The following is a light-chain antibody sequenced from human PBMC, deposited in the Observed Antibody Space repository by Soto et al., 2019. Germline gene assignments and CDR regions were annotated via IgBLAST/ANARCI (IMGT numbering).Light chain of an antibody. CDR3: QQYNSCPRT. J-gene: IGKJ1*01. Sequence: DTVMTQSQATLSGSPGERASLSCGASQSVGNNLAWYRQKPGQAPRLLVYGASARATGVPARFSGSGSGTEFTLSISSLQSEDFAVYYCQQYNSCPRTFGQGTKVEI. V-gene: IGKV3-15*01. CDR1: QSVGNN. CDR2: GAS.